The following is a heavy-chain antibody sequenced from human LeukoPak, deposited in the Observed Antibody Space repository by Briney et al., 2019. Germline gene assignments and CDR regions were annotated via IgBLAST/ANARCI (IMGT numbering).Heavy chain of an antibody. Sequence: ASVKVSCKASGYTFTSYGISWVRQAPGQGLEWMGWISAYNGNTNYAQKLQGRVTMTTDTSTSTAYMELRSLRSDDTAVYYCARGRGKMTPETVGDYWGQGTLVTVSS. J-gene: IGHJ4*02. CDR2: ISAYNGNT. D-gene: IGHD4-17*01. CDR1: GYTFTSYG. CDR3: ARGRGKMTPETVGDY. V-gene: IGHV1-18*01.